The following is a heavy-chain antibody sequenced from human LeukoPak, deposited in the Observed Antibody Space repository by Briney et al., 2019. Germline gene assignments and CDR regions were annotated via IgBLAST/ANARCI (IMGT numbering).Heavy chain of an antibody. J-gene: IGHJ6*02. D-gene: IGHD6-19*01. Sequence: PSETLSLTCTVSGGSISSSSYYWGWIRQSPGKGLEWIGSIYYSGSTYYNPSLKGRVTISLDTSKNQFSLKLRSVTAADTAVYYCARDTAVAGTDGMDVWGQGTTVTVSS. CDR1: GGSISSSSYY. CDR2: IYYSGST. V-gene: IGHV4-39*07. CDR3: ARDTAVAGTDGMDV.